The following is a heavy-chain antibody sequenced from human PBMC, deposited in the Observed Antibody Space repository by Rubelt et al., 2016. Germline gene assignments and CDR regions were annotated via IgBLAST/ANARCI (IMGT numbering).Heavy chain of an antibody. D-gene: IGHD3-16*02. CDR2: ISAYNGNT. CDR3: ARNLIMITFGGVIVPPDY. J-gene: IGHJ4*02. V-gene: IGHV1-18*01. Sequence: QVQLVQSGAEVKKPGASVKVSCKASGYTFTSYGISWVRQAPGQGLEWMGWISAYNGNTNYAQKFQGRVTMTPATSTSTAYMELRSLRSDDTAVYYCARNLIMITFGGVIVPPDYWGQGTLVTVSS. CDR1: GYTFTSYG.